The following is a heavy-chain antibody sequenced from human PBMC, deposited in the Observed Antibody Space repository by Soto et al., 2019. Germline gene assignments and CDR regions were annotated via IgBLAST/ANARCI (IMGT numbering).Heavy chain of an antibody. D-gene: IGHD3-3*01. J-gene: IGHJ5*02. CDR1: GGTLSGYY. Sequence: SETLSLTCSVSGGTLSGYYWTWIRQPAGKGLEWIGRIYSSGNTKYNPSLQSRVTMSLDTSNNQFSLRLTSVTAADTAVYYCARGQRFSDWYDPWGQGTLVKVSS. CDR3: ARGQRFSDWYDP. V-gene: IGHV4-4*07. CDR2: IYSSGNT.